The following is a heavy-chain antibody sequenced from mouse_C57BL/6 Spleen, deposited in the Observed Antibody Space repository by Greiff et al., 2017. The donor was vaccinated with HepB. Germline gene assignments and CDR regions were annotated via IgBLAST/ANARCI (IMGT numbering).Heavy chain of an antibody. D-gene: IGHD3-2*02. V-gene: IGHV5-17*01. CDR1: GFTFSDYG. Sequence: EVMLVESGGGLVKPGGSLKLSCAASGFTFSDYGMHWVRQAPEKGLEWVAYISSGSSTIYYADTVKGRFTISRDNAKNTLFLQMTSLRSEDTAMYYCARLDSSGYYYAMDYWGQGTSVTVSS. J-gene: IGHJ4*01. CDR2: ISSGSSTI. CDR3: ARLDSSGYYYAMDY.